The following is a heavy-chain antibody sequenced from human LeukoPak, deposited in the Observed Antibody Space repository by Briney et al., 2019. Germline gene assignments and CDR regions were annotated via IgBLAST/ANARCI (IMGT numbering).Heavy chain of an antibody. V-gene: IGHV4-39*07. CDR1: GGSISSSSYY. CDR2: IYYSGST. CDR3: ARDIAYYYGSGTFDY. D-gene: IGHD3-10*01. Sequence: SETLSLACTVSGGSISSSSYYWGWIRQPPGKGLEWIGSIYYSGSTYYNPSLKSRVTISVDTSKNQFSLKLSSVTAADTAVYYCARDIAYYYGSGTFDYWGQGTLVTVSS. J-gene: IGHJ4*02.